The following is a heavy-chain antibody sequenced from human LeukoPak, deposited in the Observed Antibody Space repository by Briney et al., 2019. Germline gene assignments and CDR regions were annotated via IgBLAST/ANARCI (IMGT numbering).Heavy chain of an antibody. CDR1: GFTFSSYA. CDR2: ISGSGGST. CDR3: AKDGIAAAGTGWFDP. V-gene: IGHV3-23*01. D-gene: IGHD6-13*01. Sequence: PGGSLRLSCAASGFTFSSYAMSWVRQAPGKGLEWVSSISGSGGSTYYADSVKGRFTISRDNSKNTLYLQMNSLRAEDTAVYYCAKDGIAAAGTGWFDPWGQGTLVTVSS. J-gene: IGHJ5*02.